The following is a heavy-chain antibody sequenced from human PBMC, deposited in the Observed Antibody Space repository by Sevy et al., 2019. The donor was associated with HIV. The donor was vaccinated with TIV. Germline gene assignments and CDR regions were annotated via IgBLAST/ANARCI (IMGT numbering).Heavy chain of an antibody. Sequence: GGSLRLSCTASGFTFGDYAMSWFRQAPGRGLEWVGFIRSETYGETTEYAACVKGRFTVSRDDSKSNVYLQMNSLKNEDKAVYYCTRRASRVYGDHLNLYWGQGTLVTVSS. V-gene: IGHV3-49*03. J-gene: IGHJ4*02. CDR3: TRRASRVYGDHLNLY. D-gene: IGHD2-21*02. CDR1: GFTFGDYA. CDR2: IRSETYGETT.